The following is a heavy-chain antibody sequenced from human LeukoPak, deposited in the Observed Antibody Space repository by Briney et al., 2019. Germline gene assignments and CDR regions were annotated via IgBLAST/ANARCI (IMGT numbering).Heavy chain of an antibody. CDR2: IKSKTDGGTT. J-gene: IGHJ4*02. Sequence: GGSLRLSCAASGFPFNTAWMSWVRQAPGKGLEWVGRIKSKTDGGTTDYAAPVKGRFTISRDDSKNTVYLQMNGLKTDDTAVYYCTTIWGYEWLRRDGYNFYFDYWGQGTLVTVSS. V-gene: IGHV3-15*01. D-gene: IGHD5-24*01. CDR1: GFPFNTAW. CDR3: TTIWGYEWLRRDGYNFYFDY.